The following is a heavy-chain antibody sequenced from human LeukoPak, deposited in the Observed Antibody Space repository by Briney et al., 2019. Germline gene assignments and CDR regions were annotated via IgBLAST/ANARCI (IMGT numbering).Heavy chain of an antibody. Sequence: SETLSLTCTVSGGSISSGDYYWSWIRQHPGKGLEWIGYIHYTGITYYNPSLESRVTISVDTSKNQFSLKLSSVTAADTAVYYCARERNSVVDPWGQGTLVTVSS. CDR2: IHYTGIT. D-gene: IGHD2-21*01. V-gene: IGHV4-31*03. CDR1: GGSISSGDYY. CDR3: ARERNSVVDP. J-gene: IGHJ5*02.